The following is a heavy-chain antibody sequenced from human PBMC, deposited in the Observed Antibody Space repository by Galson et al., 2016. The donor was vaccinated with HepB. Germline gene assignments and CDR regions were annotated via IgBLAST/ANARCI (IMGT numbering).Heavy chain of an antibody. CDR3: ARVGNKVTNGVYYYYRYGMDV. Sequence: SLRLSCAASGFTFSSYEMNWVRQAPGKGLEWVSYISSSGSTIYYADSVKGRFTISRDDAKNSLYLQMNSLRAEDTAVYYCARVGNKVTNGVYYYYRYGMDVWGQGTTVTVSS. CDR1: GFTFSSYE. V-gene: IGHV3-48*03. CDR2: ISSSGSTI. J-gene: IGHJ6*02. D-gene: IGHD2-8*01.